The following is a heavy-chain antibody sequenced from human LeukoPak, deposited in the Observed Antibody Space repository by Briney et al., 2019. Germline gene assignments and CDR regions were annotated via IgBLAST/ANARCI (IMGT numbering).Heavy chain of an antibody. V-gene: IGHV3-74*01. CDR1: GFTFSNYW. CDR3: ARDSRYFDSYDY. CDR2: INSDGSDT. Sequence: GGSLRLSCAASGFTFSNYWMHWVRQAPGKGLEWVSRINSDGSDTNYADSVKGRFTISRDNAKNTLYLQMNSLRAEDTAVYYCARDSRYFDSYDYWGQGTLVTVSS. J-gene: IGHJ4*02. D-gene: IGHD3-9*01.